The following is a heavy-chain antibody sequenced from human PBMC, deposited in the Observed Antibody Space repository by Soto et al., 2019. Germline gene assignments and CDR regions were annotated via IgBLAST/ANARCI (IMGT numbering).Heavy chain of an antibody. CDR2: IVPMLGTP. CDR1: GGTFDKFI. D-gene: IGHD3-10*01. J-gene: IGHJ6*02. Sequence: QVQLVQSGAEVKEPGSSVRVSCKASGGTFDKFIMNWVRQTPGRGLEWMGGIVPMLGTPTYAEKFKGRVRISATGSATTTYMEVTSLRSEDTAIYYCARNGTYGSSRSHYSGMDVCGQGTTVTVSS. V-gene: IGHV1-69*01. CDR3: ARNGTYGSSRSHYSGMDV.